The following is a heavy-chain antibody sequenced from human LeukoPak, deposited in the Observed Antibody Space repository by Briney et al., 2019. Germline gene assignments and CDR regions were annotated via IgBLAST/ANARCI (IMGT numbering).Heavy chain of an antibody. CDR3: ARVTTPPQDY. J-gene: IGHJ4*02. CDR1: GGSISSGSYY. Sequence: PSETLSLTCTVSGGSISSGSYYWSWIRQPPGKGLEWIGEINHSGSTNYNPSLKSRVTISVDTSKNQFSLKLSSVTAADTAVYYCARVTTPPQDYWGQGTLVTVSS. D-gene: IGHD2-15*01. CDR2: INHSGST. V-gene: IGHV4-39*07.